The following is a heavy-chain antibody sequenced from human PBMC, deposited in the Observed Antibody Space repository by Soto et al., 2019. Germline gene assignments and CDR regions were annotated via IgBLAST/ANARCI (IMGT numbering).Heavy chain of an antibody. D-gene: IGHD6-19*01. V-gene: IGHV3-30*18. CDR1: GFTFSDYA. CDR3: AKGGRQWLVTSDFNY. CDR2: VSHDGRNT. Sequence: VQLVESGGGVVQPGRSLRLSCAASGFTFSDYAMHWVRQAPGKGLEWVAVVSHDGRNTHYADSVKGRFTISRDSSKNPVCLEMTSLRAEDTAVYYCAKGGRQWLVTSDFNYWGQGALVTVSS. J-gene: IGHJ4*02.